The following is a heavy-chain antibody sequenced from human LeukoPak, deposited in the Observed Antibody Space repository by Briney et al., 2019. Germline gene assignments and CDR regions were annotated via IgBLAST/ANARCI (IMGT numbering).Heavy chain of an antibody. J-gene: IGHJ6*03. V-gene: IGHV1-18*01. Sequence: GASVKVSCKASGYTFTSYGISWVRQAPGQGLEWMGWISAYNGNTNYAQKLQGRVTMTTDTSTSTAYMELRSLRSDDTAVYYCAREAYYYDSSGRGYYYYYMDVWGKGTTVTISS. CDR3: AREAYYYDSSGRGYYYYYMDV. D-gene: IGHD3-22*01. CDR1: GYTFTSYG. CDR2: ISAYNGNT.